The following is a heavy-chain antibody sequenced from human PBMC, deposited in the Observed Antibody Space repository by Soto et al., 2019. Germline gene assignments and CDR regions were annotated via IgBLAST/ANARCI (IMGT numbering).Heavy chain of an antibody. V-gene: IGHV3-30-3*01. CDR3: ARSHAPYYYDTTGFFFGLDV. CDR2: MSFDETKK. Sequence: GGSLRLSCAASGFTFSNYAMHWVRQAPGKGLEWVAVMSFDETKKYHAASVEGRFTISRDNSQNTLDLQMNSLRAEDTALYYCARSHAPYYYDTTGFFFGLDVWGQGTTVTVSS. D-gene: IGHD3-22*01. J-gene: IGHJ6*02. CDR1: GFTFSNYA.